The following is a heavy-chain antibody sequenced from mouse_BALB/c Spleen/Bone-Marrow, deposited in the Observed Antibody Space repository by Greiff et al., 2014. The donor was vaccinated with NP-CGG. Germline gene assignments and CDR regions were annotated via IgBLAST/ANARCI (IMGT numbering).Heavy chain of an antibody. CDR2: INPGSGGT. Sequence: VQLQQSGAELVRPGTSVKVSCKASGYAFTNYLIEWVKQRPGQGLEWIGVINPGSGGTNYNEKFKGKATLTADKSSSTAYMQLSSLTSDDSAVYFCARGITTGYFDYWGQGTTHTVSS. V-gene: IGHV1-54*01. D-gene: IGHD1-1*01. CDR1: GYAFTNYL. J-gene: IGHJ2*01. CDR3: ARGITTGYFDY.